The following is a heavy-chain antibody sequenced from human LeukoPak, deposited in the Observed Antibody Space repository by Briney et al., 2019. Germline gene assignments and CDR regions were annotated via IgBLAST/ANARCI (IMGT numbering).Heavy chain of an antibody. J-gene: IGHJ6*02. V-gene: IGHV3-48*03. Sequence: QPGGSLRLSCAASGFTFSSYEMNWVRQAPGKGLEWVSYISSSGSTIYYADSVKGRFTISRDNAKNSLYLQMNSLRAEDTAVYYCARRLGYYYGMDVWGQGTTVTVSS. D-gene: IGHD7-27*01. CDR1: GFTFSSYE. CDR3: ARRLGYYYGMDV. CDR2: ISSSGSTI.